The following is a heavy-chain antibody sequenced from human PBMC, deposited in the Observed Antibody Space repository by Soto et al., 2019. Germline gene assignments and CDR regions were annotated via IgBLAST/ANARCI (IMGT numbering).Heavy chain of an antibody. D-gene: IGHD4-17*01. Sequence: SETLSLTCTVSGGSISSGDYYWSWIRQPPGKGLEWIGYIYYSGSTYYNPSLKSRVTISIDTSKNRFSLKLTSVAAADTAVYYCAIDRVGYRDPGALVPWCQGTLVTGSS. CDR2: IYYSGST. V-gene: IGHV4-30-4*01. J-gene: IGHJ5*02. CDR1: GGSISSGDYY. CDR3: AIDRVGYRDPGALVP.